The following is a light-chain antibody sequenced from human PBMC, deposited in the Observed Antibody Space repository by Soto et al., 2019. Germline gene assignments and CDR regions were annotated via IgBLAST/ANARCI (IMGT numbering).Light chain of an antibody. CDR1: SSDVGDFNY. V-gene: IGLV2-14*03. CDR3: SSYSSSSTHVV. Sequence: QSALTQPASVSGSPGRSVTISCTGSSSDVGDFNYVSWYQHLPGRPPKLIIYDVTNRPSGISYRFSASKSGRTASLTISGLQAEDEADYYCSSYSSSSTHVVFGGGTKLTVL. CDR2: DVT. J-gene: IGLJ2*01.